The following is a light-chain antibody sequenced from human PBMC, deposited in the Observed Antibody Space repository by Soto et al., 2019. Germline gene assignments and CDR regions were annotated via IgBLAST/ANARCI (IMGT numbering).Light chain of an antibody. CDR1: SSDIGRYNL. Sequence: QSALTQPASVSGSPGQSITISCTGTSSDIGRYNLVSWYQQHPGKAPKVMIYEGSNRPTGVSNRFSGSKSGNTASLTISGLQAEDEADYYCCSYAGSSTVFGGGTQLTVL. CDR2: EGS. CDR3: CSYAGSSTV. J-gene: IGLJ2*01. V-gene: IGLV2-23*01.